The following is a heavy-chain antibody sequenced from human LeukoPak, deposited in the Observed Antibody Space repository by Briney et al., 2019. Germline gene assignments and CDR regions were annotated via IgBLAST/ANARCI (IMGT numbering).Heavy chain of an antibody. CDR3: ARGYCSSTSCWYSDN. D-gene: IGHD2-2*01. CDR2: MNPNSGNT. CDR1: GYTFISYD. J-gene: IGHJ4*02. V-gene: IGHV1-8*01. Sequence: ASVRVSCKVSGYTFISYDINWVRQATGQGLEWVGWMNPNSGNTGYTQKFQGRVTMTRSTSISTAYMELSRLTSEDTAVYYCARGYCSSTSCWYSDNWGQGTLVTVSS.